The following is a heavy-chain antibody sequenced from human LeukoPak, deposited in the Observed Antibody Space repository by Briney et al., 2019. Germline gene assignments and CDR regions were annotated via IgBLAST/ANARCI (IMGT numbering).Heavy chain of an antibody. J-gene: IGHJ4*02. D-gene: IGHD3-3*01. CDR3: ARAHDFWSGFYPVDY. Sequence: ASVKVSCKASGYTFTGYYMHWVRQASGQGLEWMGWINPDSGGTKYAQKFQGRVSMTRDTSSSTAYMELSRLGSDDTAVYYCARAHDFWSGFYPVDYWGQGTLVTVSS. V-gene: IGHV1-2*02. CDR2: INPDSGGT. CDR1: GYTFTGYY.